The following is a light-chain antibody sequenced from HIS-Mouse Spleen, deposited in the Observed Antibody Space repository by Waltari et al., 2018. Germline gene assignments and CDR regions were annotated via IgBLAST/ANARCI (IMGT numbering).Light chain of an antibody. CDR3: CSYAGSSTSYVV. Sequence: QSALTQPASVSGSPGQSITISCTGTSSDVGSYNLVSWYQQHPGKAPKLMIYEGSKRPSWVSNRFSGSKSGNTASLTISGLQAEDEADYYCCSYAGSSTSYVVFGGGTKLTVL. J-gene: IGLJ2*01. CDR1: SSDVGSYNL. CDR2: EGS. V-gene: IGLV2-23*01.